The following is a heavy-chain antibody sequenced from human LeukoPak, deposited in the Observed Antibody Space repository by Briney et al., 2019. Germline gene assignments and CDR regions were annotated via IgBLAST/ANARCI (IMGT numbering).Heavy chain of an antibody. CDR2: ISGSGGST. V-gene: IGHV3-23*01. D-gene: IGHD3-22*01. CDR3: ARDVNYYDSSGYYYFDY. Sequence: GGSLRLSCAASGFTFSSYAMSWVRQAPGKGLEGVSAISGSGGSTYYADSVKGRFTISRDNSKNTLYLQMNSLRAEDTAVYYCARDVNYYDSSGYYYFDYWGQGTLVTVSS. J-gene: IGHJ4*02. CDR1: GFTFSSYA.